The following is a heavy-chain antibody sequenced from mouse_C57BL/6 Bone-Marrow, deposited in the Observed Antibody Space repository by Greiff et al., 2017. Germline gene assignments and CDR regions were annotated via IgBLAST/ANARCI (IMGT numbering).Heavy chain of an antibody. V-gene: IGHV14-4*01. Sequence: EVQGVESGAELVRPGASVKLSCTASGFNIKDDYMHWVKQRPEQGLEWIGWIDPENGDTEYASKFQGKATITADTSSNTAYLQPSSLTSEDTAVYYCTTDYFDYWGQGTTLTVSS. J-gene: IGHJ2*01. CDR1: GFNIKDDY. CDR2: IDPENGDT. CDR3: TTDYFDY.